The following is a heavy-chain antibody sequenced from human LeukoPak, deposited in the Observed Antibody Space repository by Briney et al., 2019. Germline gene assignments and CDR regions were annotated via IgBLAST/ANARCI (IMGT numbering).Heavy chain of an antibody. CDR2: IYPNSGGT. J-gene: IGHJ3*02. CDR1: GYTFSGYF. D-gene: IGHD3-9*01. V-gene: IGHV1-2*02. CDR3: AREGGLTDAFDI. Sequence: GASVKVSCRASGYTFSGYFMHWVRQAPGQGLEWMGWIYPNSGGTKYAQKFQGRVTMTRDTSISTIYMELSSLRSDDTAVYYCAREGGLTDAFDIWGQGTMVTVSS.